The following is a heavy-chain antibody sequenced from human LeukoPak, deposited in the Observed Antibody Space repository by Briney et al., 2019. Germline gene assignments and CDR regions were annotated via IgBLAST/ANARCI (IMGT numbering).Heavy chain of an antibody. D-gene: IGHD3-22*01. Sequence: GGSLRLSCAASGFTFSDYYMSWIRQAPGKGLEWVSYISSSGSTIYYADSVKGRFTISRDNAKNSLYLQMNSLRAEDTAVYYCAKVSYDSSAPIDYWGQGTLVTVSS. CDR2: ISSSGSTI. J-gene: IGHJ4*02. CDR3: AKVSYDSSAPIDY. V-gene: IGHV3-11*01. CDR1: GFTFSDYY.